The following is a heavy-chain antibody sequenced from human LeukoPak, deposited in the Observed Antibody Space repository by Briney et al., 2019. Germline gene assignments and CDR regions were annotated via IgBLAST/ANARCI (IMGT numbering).Heavy chain of an antibody. CDR1: GGSFSGYY. CDR2: INHSGST. D-gene: IGHD1-1*01. V-gene: IGHV4-34*01. Sequence: PSETLTLTCAVYGGSFSGYYWSWIRQPPGKGLEWIGEINHSGSTNYNPSLKSRVTISVDTSRNQFSLKLSSVTAADTAVYYCARETNWNDYWGQGTLATVSS. J-gene: IGHJ4*02. CDR3: ARETNWNDY.